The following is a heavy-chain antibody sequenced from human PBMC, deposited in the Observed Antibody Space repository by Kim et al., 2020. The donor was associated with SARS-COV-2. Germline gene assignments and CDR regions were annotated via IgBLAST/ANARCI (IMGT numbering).Heavy chain of an antibody. CDR3: ARGMFRDGFDV. V-gene: IGHV3-74*01. Sequence: GGSLRLSFAASGLRVSSYWITWVRQSPRQGMVWVALITREVSTTHYAASVKGRLTMSRDNAENTLYLQMNSLRAEDTAVYYCARGMFRDGFDVWGQGTPVTVSS. CDR1: GLRVSSYW. CDR2: ITREVSTT. D-gene: IGHD3-10*02. J-gene: IGHJ6*02.